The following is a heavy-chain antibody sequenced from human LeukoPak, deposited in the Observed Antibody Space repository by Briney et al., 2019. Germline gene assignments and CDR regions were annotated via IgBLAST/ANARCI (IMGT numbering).Heavy chain of an antibody. CDR1: GGSNSSSGYY. Sequence: SDTLSLTCTVSGGSNSSSGYYWGWIRQPPGKGLEWIGSIYYSGSTYYNPALKSRVTISVDTSKNQFSLKLSSVTAADTAVYYCARVSGDGRGDYFDYWGQGTLVTVSS. CDR3: ARVSGDGRGDYFDY. CDR2: IYYSGST. V-gene: IGHV4-39*07. J-gene: IGHJ4*02. D-gene: IGHD4-17*01.